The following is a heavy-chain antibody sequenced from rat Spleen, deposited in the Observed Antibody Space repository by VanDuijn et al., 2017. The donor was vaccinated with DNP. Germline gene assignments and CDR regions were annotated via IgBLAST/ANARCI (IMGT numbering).Heavy chain of an antibody. Sequence: QVQLKESGPGLVQPSQTLSLTCTVAGFSLTSYNVHWVRQPPGKGLEWIASMSSGGSTYYNSGLKSRLSISRDTSKSQVFLTMNSLQPEDTATYYCASTLVNYGTYGYYAMDAWGQGTSVTVSS. CDR1: GFSLTSYN. J-gene: IGHJ4*01. V-gene: IGHV2-6*01. CDR3: ASTLVNYGTYGYYAMDA. CDR2: MSSGGST. D-gene: IGHD1-3*01.